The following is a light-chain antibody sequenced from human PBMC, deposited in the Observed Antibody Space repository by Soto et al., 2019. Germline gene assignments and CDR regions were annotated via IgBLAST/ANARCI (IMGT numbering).Light chain of an antibody. CDR1: SSDVGGYSY. CDR2: DVS. V-gene: IGLV2-14*03. CDR3: SSFTSSTTYV. J-gene: IGLJ1*01. Sequence: QSALTQPASVSGSPGQSITISCTGTSSDVGGYSYVCWYQHHPGKAPKLIISDVSNRPSGVSNRFSGSKSGNTASLTISGLQAEDEADHYCSSFTSSTTYVFGTGTKVTVL.